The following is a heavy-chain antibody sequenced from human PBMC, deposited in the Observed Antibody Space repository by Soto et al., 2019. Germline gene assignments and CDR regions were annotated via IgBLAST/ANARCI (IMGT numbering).Heavy chain of an antibody. CDR3: ARGPMSCTSSSCPYFFDY. CDR2: MNPNSGNT. V-gene: IGHV1-8*01. D-gene: IGHD2-2*01. CDR1: GYTFTNYD. Sequence: GASVKVSCKASGYTFTNYDINWVRQATGQGLGWMGWMNPNSGNTGYAQKLQGRVTMTRNTSMSTASMELSSLRSEDTAVYYCARGPMSCTSSSCPYFFDYWAQGTLVTVSS. J-gene: IGHJ4*02.